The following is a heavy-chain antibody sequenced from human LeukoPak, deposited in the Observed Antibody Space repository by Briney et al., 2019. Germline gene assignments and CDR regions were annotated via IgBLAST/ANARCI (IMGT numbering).Heavy chain of an antibody. CDR3: ATVKGLSSGYYYLDY. D-gene: IGHD3-22*01. V-gene: IGHV1-24*01. Sequence: ASVKVSCKVSGYTLTELSMHWARQAPGKGLEWMGGFDPEDGETIYAQKFQGRVTMTEDTSTDTAYMELSSLRSEDTAVYYCATVKGLSSGYYYLDYWGQGTLVTVSS. CDR2: FDPEDGET. CDR1: GYTLTELS. J-gene: IGHJ4*02.